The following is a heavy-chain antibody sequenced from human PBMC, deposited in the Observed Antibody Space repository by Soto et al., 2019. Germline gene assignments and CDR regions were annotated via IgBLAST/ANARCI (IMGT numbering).Heavy chain of an antibody. CDR3: AQILGADYDYLYV. CDR1: GFSLRTSGVG. V-gene: IGHV2-5*02. CDR2: IYWDDDK. D-gene: IGHD3-3*02. J-gene: IGHJ6*03. Sequence: SGPTLVYPTQTLTLTCTFSGFSLRTSGVGEGRIRQPPGKALECLALIYWDDDKRYSPSLKSRPTITKDTSKNLVVLTMTNMDPVDTVTYYCAQILGADYDYLYVWGKGTTVTVSS.